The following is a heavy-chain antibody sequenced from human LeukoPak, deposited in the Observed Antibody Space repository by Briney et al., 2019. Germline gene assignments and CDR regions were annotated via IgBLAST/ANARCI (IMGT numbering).Heavy chain of an antibody. V-gene: IGHV3-48*01. D-gene: IGHD1-7*01. CDR3: ARDRGRTGTTFDY. Sequence: GGSLKLSCAASGFTFSSYSMNWVRQAPGKGLEWVSYISSSSSTIYYADSVKGRFTISRDNAKNSLYLQMNSLRAGDTAVYYCARDRGRTGTTFDYWGQGTLVTVSS. CDR2: ISSSSSTI. CDR1: GFTFSSYS. J-gene: IGHJ4*02.